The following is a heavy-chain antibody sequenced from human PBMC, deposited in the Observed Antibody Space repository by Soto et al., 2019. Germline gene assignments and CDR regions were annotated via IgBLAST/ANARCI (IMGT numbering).Heavy chain of an antibody. V-gene: IGHV4-39*01. CDR2: IDYNGVT. J-gene: IGHJ4*02. CDR1: GGSIYRSGYY. Sequence: QVQLQESGPGLVKPSETLSLTCTVSGGSIYRSGYYWGWIRQPPGRGLEWIGNIDYNGVTYSNPSLKSRVTISRDTSKNQFSLKLTSVTAADTALYYCGKVLVGATGHTDCDSWGPGTLVAVSS. D-gene: IGHD2-15*01. CDR3: GKVLVGATGHTDCDS.